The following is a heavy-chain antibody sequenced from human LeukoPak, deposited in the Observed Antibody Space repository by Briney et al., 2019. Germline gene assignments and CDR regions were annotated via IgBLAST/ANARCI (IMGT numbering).Heavy chain of an antibody. CDR1: GFTFSDYY. V-gene: IGHV3-11*01. J-gene: IGHJ3*02. CDR2: ISSSGSTI. D-gene: IGHD1-26*01. Sequence: PGGSLRLSCAASGFTFSDYYMSWIRQAPGKGLEWVSYISSSGSTIYYADSVKGRFTISRDNAKNSLYLQMNSLRAEDTAVYYCARDRSLEWELPDHDAFDIWGQGTMVTVSS. CDR3: ARDRSLEWELPDHDAFDI.